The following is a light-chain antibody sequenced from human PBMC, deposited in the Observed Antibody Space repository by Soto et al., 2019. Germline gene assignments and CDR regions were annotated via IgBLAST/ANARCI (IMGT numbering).Light chain of an antibody. V-gene: IGKV1-5*03. CDR3: QHYSGFPLT. Sequence: DIQMTQFPSTLSASVGDRVTINCRASESISSWLAWYQQKPGKAPKLLIYKASTLQSGVPSRFTGSGSGTEFTLTISSLQPDDFATYYCQHYSGFPLTFGRGTKVEIK. J-gene: IGKJ4*01. CDR2: KAS. CDR1: ESISSW.